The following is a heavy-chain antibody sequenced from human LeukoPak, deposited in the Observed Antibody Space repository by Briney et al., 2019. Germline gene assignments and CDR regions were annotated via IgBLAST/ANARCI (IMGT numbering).Heavy chain of an antibody. J-gene: IGHJ3*02. CDR2: INHSGST. Sequence: SETLSLTCAVYGGSFSGYYWSWIRQPPGKGLEWIGEINHSGSTNYNPSLKSRVTISVDTSKNQFSLKLSSVTAADTAVYYCARPIRAAGSDAFDIWGQGTTVTVSS. CDR3: ARPIRAAGSDAFDI. D-gene: IGHD6-19*01. CDR1: GGSFSGYY. V-gene: IGHV4-34*01.